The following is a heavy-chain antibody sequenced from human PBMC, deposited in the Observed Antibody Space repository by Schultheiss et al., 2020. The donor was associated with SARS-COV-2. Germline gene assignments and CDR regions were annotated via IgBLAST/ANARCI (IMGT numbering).Heavy chain of an antibody. CDR2: INPNSGGT. CDR1: GYTFTGYY. CDR3: ARSNRESYYFDRSGFWSHDL. V-gene: IGHV1-2*02. Sequence: ASVKVSCKASGYTFTGYYMHWVRQAPGQGLEWMGWINPNSGGTNYAQKFQGRVTMTRDTSISTAYMELSRLRSDDTAVYYCARSNRESYYFDRSGFWSHDLWGQGTLVTVSS. D-gene: IGHD3-22*01. J-gene: IGHJ4*02.